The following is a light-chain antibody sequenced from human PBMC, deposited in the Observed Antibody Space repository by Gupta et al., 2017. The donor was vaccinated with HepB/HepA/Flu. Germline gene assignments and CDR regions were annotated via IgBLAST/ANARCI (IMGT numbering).Light chain of an antibody. V-gene: IGLV7-46*01. CDR2: DTT. Sequence: QAVVTQEPSLTVSPGGTVTLTCGSSTGPVTSGLYPYWFEQKPGQAPRTLIYDTTNRHAWTPARFSGSRLGGKAALTLSGAQPEDEADYYCLLAYTGARGFGGGTKLTVL. CDR3: LLAYTGARG. CDR1: TGPVTSGLY. J-gene: IGLJ2*01.